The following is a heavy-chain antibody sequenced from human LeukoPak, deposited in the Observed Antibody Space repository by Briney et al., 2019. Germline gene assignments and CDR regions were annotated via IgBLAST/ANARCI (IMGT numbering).Heavy chain of an antibody. CDR3: ARLGAAAGTGSFDY. CDR2: ISGSGGST. Sequence: GGSLRLSCAASGFTFSSYAMSWVRQAPGKGLEWVSAISGSGGSTYYADSVKGRFTISRDNSKNSLYLQMNSLRAEDTAVYYCARLGAAAGTGSFDYWGQGTLVTVSS. V-gene: IGHV3-23*01. D-gene: IGHD6-13*01. CDR1: GFTFSSYA. J-gene: IGHJ4*02.